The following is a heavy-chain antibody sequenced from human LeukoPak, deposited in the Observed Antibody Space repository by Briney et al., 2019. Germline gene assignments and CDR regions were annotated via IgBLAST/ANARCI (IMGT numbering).Heavy chain of an antibody. J-gene: IGHJ4*02. CDR2: IYYSGST. CDR1: GGSIISDSYY. Sequence: SETLSLTCTVSGGSIISDSYYWGWIRQPPGKGLEWIGGIYYSGSTYYHPSLKSRVTISVHTSKNQFSLKLSSVTAADTAVYYCARGTRDSSSWYDYWGQGTLVTVSS. CDR3: ARGTRDSSSWYDY. D-gene: IGHD6-13*01. V-gene: IGHV4-39*01.